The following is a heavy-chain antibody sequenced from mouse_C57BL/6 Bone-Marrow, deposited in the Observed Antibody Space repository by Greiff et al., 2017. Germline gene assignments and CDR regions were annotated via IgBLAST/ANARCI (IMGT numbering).Heavy chain of an antibody. D-gene: IGHD2-4*01. Sequence: QVHVKQSGAELVKPGASVKMSCKASGYTFTTYPIEWMKQNHGKSLEWIGNFHPYNDDTKYNEKFKGKATLTVEKSSSTVYLELSRLTSDDSAVYYCARGGLGKNYWYFDVWGTGTTVTVSS. CDR1: GYTFTTYP. V-gene: IGHV1-47*01. CDR3: ARGGLGKNYWYFDV. CDR2: FHPYNDDT. J-gene: IGHJ1*03.